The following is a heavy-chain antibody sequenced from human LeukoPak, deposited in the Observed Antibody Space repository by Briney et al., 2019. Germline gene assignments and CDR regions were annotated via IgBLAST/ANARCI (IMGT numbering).Heavy chain of an antibody. D-gene: IGHD3-3*01. Sequence: PSETLSLTCTVSGGSISSSSYYWGWIRQPPGKGLEWIGSIYYSGSTYYNPSLKSRVTISVDTSKNQFSLKLSSVTAADTAVYYCARGRAFWSGYFDYWGQGTLVTVSS. CDR3: ARGRAFWSGYFDY. J-gene: IGHJ4*02. V-gene: IGHV4-39*01. CDR2: IYYSGST. CDR1: GGSISSSSYY.